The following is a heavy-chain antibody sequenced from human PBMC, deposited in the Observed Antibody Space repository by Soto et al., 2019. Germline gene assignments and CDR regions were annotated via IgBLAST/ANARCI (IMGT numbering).Heavy chain of an antibody. V-gene: IGHV1-3*01. CDR1: GYTFTSYA. D-gene: IGHD4-4*01. Sequence: AASVKVSCKASGYTFTSYAMHWVRQAPGQGLEWMGWINAGNGNTKYSQKFQGRVTITRDTSASTAYMELSSLRSEDTAVYYCASGDHDYSNSGSFDPWGQGTLVTVSS. CDR3: ASGDHDYSNSGSFDP. J-gene: IGHJ5*02. CDR2: INAGNGNT.